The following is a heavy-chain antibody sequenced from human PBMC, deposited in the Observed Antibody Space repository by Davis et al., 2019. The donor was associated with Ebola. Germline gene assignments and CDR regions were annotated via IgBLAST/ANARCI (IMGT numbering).Heavy chain of an antibody. D-gene: IGHD3-10*01. Sequence: MPSETLSLTCAVYGGSFSGYYWSWIRQPPGKGLEWIGEINHSGSTNYNPSLKSRVTMSVDTSKNQFSLKLSSVTAADTAVYYCAREGGVVRGVVITWKYGMDFWGQGTTVTVSS. CDR1: GGSFSGYY. CDR2: INHSGST. J-gene: IGHJ6*02. CDR3: AREGGVVRGVVITWKYGMDF. V-gene: IGHV4-34*01.